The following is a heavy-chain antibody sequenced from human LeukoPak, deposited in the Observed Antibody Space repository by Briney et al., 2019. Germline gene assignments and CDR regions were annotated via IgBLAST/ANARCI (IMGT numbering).Heavy chain of an antibody. D-gene: IGHD3-22*01. CDR3: AREASYYSSVMDAFDI. Sequence: ASVKVSCKASGYTFTGYYMHWVRQAPGQGLEWMGWINPNSGDTNYAQKFQGRVTMTRDTSISTAYMELSRLRSDDTAVYYCAREASYYSSVMDAFDIWVQGTMVTVSS. J-gene: IGHJ3*02. V-gene: IGHV1-2*02. CDR1: GYTFTGYY. CDR2: INPNSGDT.